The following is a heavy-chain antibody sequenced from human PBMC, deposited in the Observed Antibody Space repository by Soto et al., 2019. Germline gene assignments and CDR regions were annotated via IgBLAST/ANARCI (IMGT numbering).Heavy chain of an antibody. J-gene: IGHJ4*02. CDR1: GFTFSDHY. CDR3: TRVAQIVAAGTDY. CDR2: SRNKADRYTT. V-gene: IGHV3-72*01. Sequence: GGSLRLSCAASGFTFSDHYMDWVRQAPGKGLEWVGRSRNKADRYTTEYAASVKGRFTISRDDSKNSLYLLMNSLQTEDTAVYYCTRVAQIVAAGTDYWGQGTLVTVSS. D-gene: IGHD6-13*01.